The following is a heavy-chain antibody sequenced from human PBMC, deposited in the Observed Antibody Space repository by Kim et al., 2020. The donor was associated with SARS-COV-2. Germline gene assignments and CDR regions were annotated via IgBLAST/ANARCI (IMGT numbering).Heavy chain of an antibody. J-gene: IGHJ4*02. V-gene: IGHV3-33*01. CDR1: GFTFSSYG. CDR3: ARDGWGSGSYRYYFDY. D-gene: IGHD3-10*01. Sequence: GGSLRLSCAASGFTFSSYGMHWVRQAPGKGLEWVAVIWYDGSNKYYADSVKGRFTISRDNSKNTLYLQMNSLRAEDTAVYYCARDGWGSGSYRYYFDYWGQGTLVTVSS. CDR2: IWYDGSNK.